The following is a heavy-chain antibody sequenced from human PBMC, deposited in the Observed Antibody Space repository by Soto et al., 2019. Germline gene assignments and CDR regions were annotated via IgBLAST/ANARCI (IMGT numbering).Heavy chain of an antibody. Sequence: QVQLVQSGAEVKKPGSSVRVACKASGDIFNRYTISWVRQAPGLGLEWMGRIIPVVGGPNYAEKFRGRVTITAVKATTSVYLEVRSLRSDDTATYYCARAEGSGGSWYGSWGQGTLVTVSS. V-gene: IGHV1-69*02. D-gene: IGHD2-15*01. J-gene: IGHJ5*02. CDR2: IIPVVGGP. CDR1: GDIFNRYT. CDR3: ARAEGSGGSWYGS.